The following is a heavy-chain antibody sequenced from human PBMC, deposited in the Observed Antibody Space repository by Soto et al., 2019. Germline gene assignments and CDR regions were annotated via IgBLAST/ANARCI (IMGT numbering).Heavy chain of an antibody. J-gene: IGHJ4*02. CDR2: IDYSGST. D-gene: IGHD5-18*01. Sequence: PSETLSLTCTVSGGSISSYYWSWIRQPPGKGPEWIGNIDYSGSTNYNPSLKSRVTISVDTSKNQFSLKLMSVTAADTAVYYCARERYSYAFDYWGQGTLVTVSS. CDR3: ARERYSYAFDY. V-gene: IGHV4-59*01. CDR1: GGSISSYY.